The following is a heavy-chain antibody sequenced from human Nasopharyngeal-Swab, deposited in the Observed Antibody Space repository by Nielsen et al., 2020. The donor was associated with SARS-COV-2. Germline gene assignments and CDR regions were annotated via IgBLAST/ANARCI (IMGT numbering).Heavy chain of an antibody. CDR1: GFTFSIYA. D-gene: IGHD1-26*01. J-gene: IGHJ4*02. CDR3: AKVSWEWELLRWYFDY. V-gene: IGHV3-23*01. Sequence: GGPLRLSWAASGFTFSIYAMSRVRYAPGKGPEWVLAISGSGGSTYYADPVKGRFTISRDNSKNTLYLQMNSLRAEDTGVYYCAKVSWEWELLRWYFDYWGQGTLVTVSS. CDR2: ISGSGGST.